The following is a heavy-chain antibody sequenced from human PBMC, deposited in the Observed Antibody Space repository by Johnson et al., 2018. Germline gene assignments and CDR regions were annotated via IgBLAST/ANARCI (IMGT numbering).Heavy chain of an antibody. Sequence: VQLVESGPGLVKPSETLSLTCSVSGGSINPYYWIWLRQPPGKGLEWIGCFYNSGTTSYKASLRSRVTLSADTSKNQLFLRLTSVTAADTAVYYCARDRDRTYGRALDYWGQGTLVTVSS. D-gene: IGHD4-17*01. CDR1: GGSINPYY. J-gene: IGHJ4*02. CDR3: ARDRDRTYGRALDY. CDR2: FYNSGTT. V-gene: IGHV4-59*01.